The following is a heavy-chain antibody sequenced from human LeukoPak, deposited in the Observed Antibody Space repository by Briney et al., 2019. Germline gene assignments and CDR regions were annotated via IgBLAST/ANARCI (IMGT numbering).Heavy chain of an antibody. CDR3: AKMGLWFGEFSDY. V-gene: IGHV3-23*01. J-gene: IGHJ4*02. Sequence: GGSLRLSCAASGFTFSSYAMSWVRQAPGKGLEWVSAISGSGGSTYYADPVKGRFTISRDNSKNTLYLQMNSLRAEDTAVYYCAKMGLWFGEFSDYWGQGTLVTVSS. D-gene: IGHD3-10*01. CDR1: GFTFSSYA. CDR2: ISGSGGST.